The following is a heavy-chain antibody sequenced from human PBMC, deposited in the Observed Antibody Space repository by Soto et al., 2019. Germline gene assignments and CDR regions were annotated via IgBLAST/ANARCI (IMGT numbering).Heavy chain of an antibody. D-gene: IGHD2-21*01. CDR3: ARYCGCDCYSGSIHLYYFDS. CDR2: IISSGSTI. Sequence: QVQLVESGGGLVKPGGSLRLSCAASGFTFSDYYMSWIRQAPGKGLEWVSYIISSGSTIYYADSVKGRFTISRDNAKNSLYLQMNSLRAEDTAVYYCARYCGCDCYSGSIHLYYFDSWGQGTLVTVSS. J-gene: IGHJ4*02. V-gene: IGHV3-11*01. CDR1: GFTFSDYY.